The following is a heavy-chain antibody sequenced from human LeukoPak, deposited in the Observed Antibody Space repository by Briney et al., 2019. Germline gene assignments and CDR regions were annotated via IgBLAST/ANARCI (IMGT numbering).Heavy chain of an antibody. V-gene: IGHV1-18*01. CDR2: ISAYTGNT. CDR1: GYTFSSYG. D-gene: IGHD6-19*01. J-gene: IGHJ4*02. CDR3: ARESSSGWYEDH. Sequence: ASVNVSCKPSGYTFSSYGISWVRQAPGQGLEWMGWISAYTGNTNYAQKFQGRVTMTTDTSTMTAYMEVRSLRSDDTAVYYCARESSSGWYEDHWGQGTLVIVSS.